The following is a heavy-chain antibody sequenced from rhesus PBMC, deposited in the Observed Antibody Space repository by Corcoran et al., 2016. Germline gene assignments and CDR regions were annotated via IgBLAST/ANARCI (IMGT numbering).Heavy chain of an antibody. J-gene: IGHJ4*01. D-gene: IGHD2-21*01. CDR2: LGGRSGST. Sequence: QVQLQESGPGLVKPSETLSLTCAVSGYSISSGYGWSWIRQPPGKGLGWMGYLGGRSGSTKYNPALKSRVTISKDTSKNQFSLRLSSVTAADTAVDYCAREVVGLVVGYWGQGVLVTVSS. CDR3: AREVVGLVVGY. V-gene: IGHV4-127*01. CDR1: GYSISSGYG.